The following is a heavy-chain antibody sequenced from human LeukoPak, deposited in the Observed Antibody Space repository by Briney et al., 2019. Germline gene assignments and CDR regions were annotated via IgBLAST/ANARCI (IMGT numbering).Heavy chain of an antibody. CDR1: GGSISSSSYY. CDR3: ARQVIAAAGNDY. J-gene: IGHJ4*02. Sequence: SETLSLTCTVSGGSISSSSYYWGWIRQPPGKGLEWIGSIYYRGSTYYNPSLKSRVTISVDTSKNQFSLKLSSVTAADTAVYYCARQVIAAAGNDYWGQGTLVTVSS. CDR2: IYYRGST. D-gene: IGHD6-13*01. V-gene: IGHV4-39*01.